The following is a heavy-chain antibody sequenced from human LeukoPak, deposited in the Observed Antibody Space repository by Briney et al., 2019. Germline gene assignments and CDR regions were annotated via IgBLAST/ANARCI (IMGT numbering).Heavy chain of an antibody. V-gene: IGHV7-4-1*02. CDR1: GYIFTNYD. CDR2: INTNTGNP. CDR3: ARDGETTVTTWLDY. J-gene: IGHJ4*02. D-gene: IGHD4-17*01. Sequence: ASVKVSCKASGYIFTNYDISWVRQATGQGFEWMGLINTNTGNPTYAQGYTGRFVFSLDTSVSTAYLQISSLKAEDTAVYYCARDGETTVTTWLDYWGQGTLVTVSS.